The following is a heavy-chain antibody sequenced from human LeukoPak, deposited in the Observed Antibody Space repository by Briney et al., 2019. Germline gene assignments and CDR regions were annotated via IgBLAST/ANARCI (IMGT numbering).Heavy chain of an antibody. J-gene: IGHJ4*02. D-gene: IGHD5-18*01. CDR2: IYTSGST. CDR1: GGSISSGSYY. Sequence: SQTLSLTCTVSGGSISSGSYYWSWIRQPAGKGLEWTGRIYTSGSTNYNPSLKSRVTISVDTSKNQFSLKLSSVTAADTVVYYCARSYSYGSCYWGQGTLVTVSS. CDR3: ARSYSYGSCY. V-gene: IGHV4-61*02.